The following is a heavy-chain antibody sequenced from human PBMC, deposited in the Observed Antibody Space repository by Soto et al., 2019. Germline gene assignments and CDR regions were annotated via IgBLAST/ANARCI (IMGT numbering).Heavy chain of an antibody. CDR1: GYTFTSYA. CDR2: INAGNGNT. D-gene: IGHD6-6*01. Sequence: ASVKVSCKASGYTFTSYAMHWVRQAPGQRLEWMGWINAGNGNTKYSQKFQGRVTITRDTSASTAYMELSSLRSEGTAVYYCAREIEYSSSSVTGDYYYYYYMDVWGKGTTVTVSS. V-gene: IGHV1-3*01. J-gene: IGHJ6*03. CDR3: AREIEYSSSSVTGDYYYYYYMDV.